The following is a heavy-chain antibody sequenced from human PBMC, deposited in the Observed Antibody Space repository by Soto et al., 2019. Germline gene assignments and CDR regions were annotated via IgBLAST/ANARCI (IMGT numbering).Heavy chain of an antibody. V-gene: IGHV4-31*03. J-gene: IGHJ4*02. CDR1: GDSITSGRYH. CDR3: ARRANYGYLFDY. Sequence: PSETLSLTCTVSGDSITSGRYHWSWIRQHPGKGLEWIGYIYYSGSTYYNPSLESRVTLSLDTSQNQFSLRLNSVTAADTAVYYCARRANYGYLFDYWGQGTLVTVS. D-gene: IGHD5-18*01. CDR2: IYYSGST.